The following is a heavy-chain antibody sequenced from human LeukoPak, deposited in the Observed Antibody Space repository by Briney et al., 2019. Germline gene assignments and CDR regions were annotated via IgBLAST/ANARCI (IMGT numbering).Heavy chain of an antibody. CDR1: GFTVSSNY. V-gene: IGHV3-66*01. CDR3: ARGGALLWFGALVAFDV. CDR2: IYSGGST. Sequence: PGGSLRLSCAASGFTVSSNYMSWVRQAPGKGLEWVSVIYSGGSTYYADSVKGRFTISRDNAKNSLYLQMNSLRAEDTAVYYCARGGALLWFGALVAFDVWGQGTMVTVSS. D-gene: IGHD3-10*01. J-gene: IGHJ3*01.